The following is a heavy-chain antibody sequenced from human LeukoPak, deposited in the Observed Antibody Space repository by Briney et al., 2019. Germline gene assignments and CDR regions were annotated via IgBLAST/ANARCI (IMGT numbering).Heavy chain of an antibody. V-gene: IGHV3-23*01. CDR3: AVYQLPMYYFDY. J-gene: IGHJ4*02. CDR2: ISGSGGST. CDR1: GFTFSSYA. D-gene: IGHD2-2*01. Sequence: GGSLRLSCAASGFTFSSYAMSWVRQAPGKGLEWVSAISGSGGSTYYADSVKGRFTISRDNSKNTLYLQMNSLRAEDMAVYYCAVYQLPMYYFDYWGQGTLVTVSS.